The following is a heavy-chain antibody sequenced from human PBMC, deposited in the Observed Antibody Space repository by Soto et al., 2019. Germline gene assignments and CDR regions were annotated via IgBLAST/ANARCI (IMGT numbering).Heavy chain of an antibody. CDR2: IYYSGST. CDR1: GGSVSSGSYY. J-gene: IGHJ4*02. Sequence: PAETLSLTCTVSGGSVSSGSYYWSWIRQPPGKGLEWIGYIYYSGSTDYNPSLKSRVTISVDTSKNQFSLKLSSVTAADTAVYYCARGFGGWYYFDYWGQGTLVTVSS. D-gene: IGHD6-19*01. V-gene: IGHV4-61*01. CDR3: ARGFGGWYYFDY.